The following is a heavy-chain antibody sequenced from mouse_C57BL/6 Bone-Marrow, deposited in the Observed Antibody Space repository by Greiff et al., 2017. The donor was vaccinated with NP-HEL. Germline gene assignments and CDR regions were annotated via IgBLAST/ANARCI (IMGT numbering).Heavy chain of an antibody. CDR2: ISDGGSYT. V-gene: IGHV5-4*03. J-gene: IGHJ2*01. D-gene: IGHD1-1*01. CDR3: ARGRTVDY. CDR1: GFTFSSYA. Sequence: DVKLQESGGGLVKPGGSLKLSCAASGFTFSSYAMSWVRQTPEKRLEWVATISDGGSYTYYPDNVKGRFTISRDNAKNNLYLQMSHLKSEDTAMYYCARGRTVDYWGQGTTLTVSS.